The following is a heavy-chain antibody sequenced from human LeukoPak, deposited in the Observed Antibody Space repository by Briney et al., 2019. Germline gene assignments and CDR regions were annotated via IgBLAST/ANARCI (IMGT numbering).Heavy chain of an antibody. CDR1: GGSISTYY. V-gene: IGHV4-59*01. D-gene: IGHD6-13*01. Sequence: PSQTLSLTCTVSGGSISTYYWSWIRQPPGKGMEWIGYIYYTGSTNYNTSLKSRVTISLDASKHQFSLKLNSVTAADTAVYYCASGFDYTNSWSKFDYWGQGTLVTVSS. CDR3: ASGFDYTNSWSKFDY. CDR2: IYYTGST. J-gene: IGHJ4*02.